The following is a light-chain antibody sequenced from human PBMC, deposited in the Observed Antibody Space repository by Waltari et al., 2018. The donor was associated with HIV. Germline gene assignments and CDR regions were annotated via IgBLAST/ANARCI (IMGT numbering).Light chain of an antibody. V-gene: IGKV1-12*02. Sequence: DIQLTQSPSSVGASIGDRISITCRASQTIGNSLAWYRQKPGQVPELLIDSSSNLHSGAQSRFSGSGSGTDFTRTINGLQPEDFTTYYCQQCNGFPFTFGPGTRVDVK. CDR2: SSS. CDR1: QTIGNS. CDR3: QQCNGFPFT. J-gene: IGKJ3*01.